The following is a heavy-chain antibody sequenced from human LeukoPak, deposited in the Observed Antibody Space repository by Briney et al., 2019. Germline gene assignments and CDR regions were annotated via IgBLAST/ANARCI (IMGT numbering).Heavy chain of an antibody. Sequence: PSETLSLTCTVSGGSITSRSNYWGWIRQPPGKGLEWIGSINYSGSTYYNPSLKSRVTISVDTSKNQFSLKLSSVTAADTAVYYCARGRKQRSSVVMTYGYFDLWGRGTLVTVSS. CDR3: ARGRKQRSSVVMTYGYFDL. CDR1: GGSITSRSNY. J-gene: IGHJ2*01. V-gene: IGHV4-39*07. D-gene: IGHD3-22*01. CDR2: INYSGST.